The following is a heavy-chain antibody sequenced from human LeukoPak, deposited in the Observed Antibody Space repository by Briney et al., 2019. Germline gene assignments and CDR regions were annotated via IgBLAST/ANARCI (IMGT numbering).Heavy chain of an antibody. CDR1: GGTFSSYA. V-gene: IGHV1-69*01. CDR3: ASGGYSYDHYYYYYMDV. J-gene: IGHJ6*03. D-gene: IGHD5-18*01. Sequence: GSSVKVSYKASGGTFSSYAISWVRQAPGQGLEWMGGIIPIFGTANYAQKFQGRVTITADESTSTAYMELSSLRSEDTAVYYCASGGYSYDHYYYYYMDVWGKGTTVTVSS. CDR2: IIPIFGTA.